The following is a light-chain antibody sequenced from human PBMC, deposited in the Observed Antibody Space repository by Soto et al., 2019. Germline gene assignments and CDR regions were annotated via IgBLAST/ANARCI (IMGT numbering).Light chain of an antibody. J-gene: IGKJ4*01. CDR1: QSVRSN. V-gene: IGKV3-15*01. CDR3: QQYNDWPPLT. CDR2: GAS. Sequence: ERVLTQSPATLSVSPGERATLSCRASQSVRSNLAWYQQKPGQAPRLLIYGASTRATGIPARFSGSGSGTEFTLTISSLQSEDFAVYDGQQYNDWPPLTFGGGTKVESK.